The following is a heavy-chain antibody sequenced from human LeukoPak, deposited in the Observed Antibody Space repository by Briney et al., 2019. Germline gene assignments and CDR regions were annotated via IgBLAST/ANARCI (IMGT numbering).Heavy chain of an antibody. CDR3: ARPGISGSYPYYLDY. J-gene: IGHJ4*02. D-gene: IGHD3-10*01. CDR1: GYTFTSYD. V-gene: IGHV1-8*01. Sequence: GASVKVSCKASGYTFTSYDINWVRQATGQGLEWMGWMNPNNGNTGYAQKFQGRVTVTRNTSMSTAYMKLSSLRSEDTAVYYCARPGISGSYPYYLDYWGQGTLVTVSS. CDR2: MNPNNGNT.